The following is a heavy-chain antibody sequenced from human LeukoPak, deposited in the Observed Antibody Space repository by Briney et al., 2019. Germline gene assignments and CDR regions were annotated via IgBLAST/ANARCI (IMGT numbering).Heavy chain of an antibody. Sequence: SETLSLTCAVYGGSFSGYYWSWIRQPPGKGLEWIGEINHSGSTNYNPSLKSRVTISVDTSKNQFSLKLSSVTAADTAVYYCARGGGSYLGWFDPWGQGTLVTVSS. D-gene: IGHD1-26*01. J-gene: IGHJ5*02. V-gene: IGHV4-34*01. CDR1: GGSFSGYY. CDR3: ARGGGSYLGWFDP. CDR2: INHSGST.